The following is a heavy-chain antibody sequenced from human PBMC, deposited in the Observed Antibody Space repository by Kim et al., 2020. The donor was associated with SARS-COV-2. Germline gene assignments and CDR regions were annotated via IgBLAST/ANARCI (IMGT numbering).Heavy chain of an antibody. D-gene: IGHD6-19*01. V-gene: IGHV4-31*03. J-gene: IGHJ4*02. CDR2: IYYSGST. Sequence: SETLSLTCTVSGGSISSGGYYWSWIRQHPGKGLEWIGYIYYSGSTYYNPSLKSRVTISVDTSKNQFSLKLSSVTAADTAVYYCARADLSSGWSLNYWGQGTLVTVSS. CDR3: ARADLSSGWSLNY. CDR1: GGSISSGGYY.